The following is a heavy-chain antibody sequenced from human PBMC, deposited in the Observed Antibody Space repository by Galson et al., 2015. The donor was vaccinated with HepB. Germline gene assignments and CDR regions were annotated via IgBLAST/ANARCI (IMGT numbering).Heavy chain of an antibody. CDR1: GYTFTSYY. D-gene: IGHD5-12*01. CDR3: ARAITDGSGYDFVFDY. CDR2: INPSGGTT. Sequence: QSGAEVKKPGESLKVSCKASGYTFTSYYVHWVRQAPGQGLEWMGIINPSGGTTSYAQKFQGRVTMTRDTPTTTVYMELSSLRSEDTAVYYCARAITDGSGYDFVFDYWAQGTLVTVSS. J-gene: IGHJ4*02. V-gene: IGHV1-46*01.